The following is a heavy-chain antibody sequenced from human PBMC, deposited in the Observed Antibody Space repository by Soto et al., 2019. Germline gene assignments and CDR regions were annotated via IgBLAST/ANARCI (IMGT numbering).Heavy chain of an antibody. CDR2: IYPGDSDT. V-gene: IGHV5-51*01. CDR1: GYSFTIYW. Sequence: PGESLKISCKGSGYSFTIYWVGWVRQMPGKGLEWMGIIYPGDSDTRYSPSFQGQVTISADKSLSTAYLQWSSLKASSTAMYYCARHGPRVYYAKSDYYYYGRVVWGQGTTVTVSS. CDR3: ARHGPRVYYAKSDYYYYGRVV. D-gene: IGHD3-22*01. J-gene: IGHJ6*02.